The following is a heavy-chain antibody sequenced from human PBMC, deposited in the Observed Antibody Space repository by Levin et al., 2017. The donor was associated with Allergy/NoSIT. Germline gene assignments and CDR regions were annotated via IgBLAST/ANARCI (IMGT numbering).Heavy chain of an antibody. Sequence: PGGSLRLSCAASGFTFSSYGMHWVRQAPGKGLEWVAVISYDGSNKYYADSVKGRFTISRDNSKNTLYLQMNSLRAEDTAVYYCAKDRARYSGYDPALMDVWGQGTTVTVSS. D-gene: IGHD5-12*01. V-gene: IGHV3-30*18. CDR1: GFTFSSYG. CDR2: ISYDGSNK. CDR3: AKDRARYSGYDPALMDV. J-gene: IGHJ6*02.